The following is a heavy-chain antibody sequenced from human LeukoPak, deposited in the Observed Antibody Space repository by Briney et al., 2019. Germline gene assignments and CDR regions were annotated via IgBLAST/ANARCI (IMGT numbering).Heavy chain of an antibody. J-gene: IGHJ4*02. Sequence: GGSLRLSCAASGFTFSSYAMHWVRQAPGKGLEWVAVISYDGSNKYYADSVKGRFTISRDNSKNTLYLQMNSLRAEDTAVYYCARDRLYYFDYWGQGTLVTVSS. D-gene: IGHD2-15*01. CDR2: ISYDGSNK. V-gene: IGHV3-30-3*01. CDR3: ARDRLYYFDY. CDR1: GFTFSSYA.